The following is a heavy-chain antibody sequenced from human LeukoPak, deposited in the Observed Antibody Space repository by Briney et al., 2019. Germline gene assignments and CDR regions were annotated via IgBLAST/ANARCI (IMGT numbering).Heavy chain of an antibody. CDR2: IYYNGNT. V-gene: IGHV4-39*01. CDR1: GGSISSSDYY. Sequence: SETLSLTCTVSGGSISSSDYYWGWIRQPPGERLEWIGTIYYNGNTYYNPSLQSRVIISVDTSKNQFSLKLTSVTAPDTAVYYCARTVGTHRFDYWGQGILVTVSS. J-gene: IGHJ4*02. CDR3: ARTVGTHRFDY. D-gene: IGHD4-23*01.